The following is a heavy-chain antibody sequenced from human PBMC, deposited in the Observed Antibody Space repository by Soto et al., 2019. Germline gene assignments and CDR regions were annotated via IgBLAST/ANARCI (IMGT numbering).Heavy chain of an antibody. CDR2: ISGNSGSS. CDR1: GFTFEDYS. V-gene: IGHV3-9*01. CDR3: TKRRSARPGFDAFDL. Sequence: SLRLSCVGSGFTFEDYSLHWVRQVPGKGLEWVAGISGNSGSSGYADSVRGRFTVSRDNAKNSLFLQMSSLSPEDTALYYCTKRRSARPGFDAFDLWGQGTMVTVSS. J-gene: IGHJ3*01. D-gene: IGHD3-10*01.